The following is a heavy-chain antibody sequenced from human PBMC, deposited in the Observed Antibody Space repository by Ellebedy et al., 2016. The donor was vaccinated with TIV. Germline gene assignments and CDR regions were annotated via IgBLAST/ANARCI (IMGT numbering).Heavy chain of an antibody. V-gene: IGHV1-69*13. D-gene: IGHD5-24*01. Sequence: SVKVSXXASGDTFSSYAISWVRQAPGQGLEWMGGIIPIFGTANYAQKFQGRVTITADESTSTAYMELSSLRSEDTAVYYCASHSPADGYNGYWYFDLWGRGTLVTVSS. CDR2: IIPIFGTA. J-gene: IGHJ2*01. CDR3: ASHSPADGYNGYWYFDL. CDR1: GDTFSSYA.